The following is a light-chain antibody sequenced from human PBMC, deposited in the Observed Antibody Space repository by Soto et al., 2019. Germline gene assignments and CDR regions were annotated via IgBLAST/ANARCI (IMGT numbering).Light chain of an antibody. V-gene: IGKV3-20*01. J-gene: IGKJ5*01. Sequence: EIVLTQSPGTLSLSPGERATLSCRASQSLSSNYLAWYQQKPGQAPRLLIYGVSSRATGVPVSFSGSGSGTDFTLTISILEPEDFAVYYCQQYVSAPITFGQGTRLEIK. CDR3: QQYVSAPIT. CDR1: QSLSSNY. CDR2: GVS.